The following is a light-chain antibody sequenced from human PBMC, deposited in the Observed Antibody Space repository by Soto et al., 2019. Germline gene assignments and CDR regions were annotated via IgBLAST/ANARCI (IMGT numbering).Light chain of an antibody. V-gene: IGKV1-39*01. J-gene: IGKJ5*01. CDR2: AAS. CDR3: QQSYSTPN. CDR1: QDISTY. Sequence: DIRMTQSPSSLSSSVGDRVTIACRASQDISTYLAWYQQEPAKAPQLLSYAASSLQSGVPSRFSGSGSGTDFTLTISSLQPEDFATYYCQQSYSTPNFGQGTRLENK.